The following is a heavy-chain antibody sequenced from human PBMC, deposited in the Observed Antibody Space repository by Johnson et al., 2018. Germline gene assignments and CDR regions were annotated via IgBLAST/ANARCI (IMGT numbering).Heavy chain of an antibody. Sequence: QVQLQESGPGLVKPSETLSLICTVSGGFINNFYWSWIRQSPEKGLEWIGYIYYDGSTTYNPSVKSRVTISADTSKNQVSLKVTSVIAADTAIYYCAGDRGYGFDHWGQGTLVTVSS. D-gene: IGHD2-15*01. CDR1: GGFINNFY. V-gene: IGHV4-59*01. CDR3: AGDRGYGFDH. CDR2: IYYDGST. J-gene: IGHJ4*02.